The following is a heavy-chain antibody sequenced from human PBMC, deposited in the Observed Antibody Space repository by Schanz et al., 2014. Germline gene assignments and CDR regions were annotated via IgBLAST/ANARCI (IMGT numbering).Heavy chain of an antibody. J-gene: IGHJ4*02. V-gene: IGHV3-23*01. D-gene: IGHD4-17*01. Sequence: DVQLLESGGGLVQPGGSLRLSCAASGFTFNSYAMTWVRQAPGKGLEWVSSISHSGGSKYYADSVRGRFTISRDRFQNTLYLRMSSLRAEDTAVYYCARPRFDYGEVDYWGQGTLXNVSS. CDR1: GFTFNSYA. CDR3: ARPRFDYGEVDY. CDR2: ISHSGGSK.